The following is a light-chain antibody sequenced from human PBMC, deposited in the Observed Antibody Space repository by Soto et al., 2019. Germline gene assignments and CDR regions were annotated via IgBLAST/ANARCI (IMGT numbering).Light chain of an antibody. J-gene: IGLJ3*02. CDR2: EVT. Sequence: QAVVTQPPSASGSPGQSVTISCTGTSSDVGGYNYVSWYQQYPGRAPKLMIYEVTKRPSGVPDRFSCSKSGNTASLTVSGLQAEDEADYYCSSYASSNNFYFVFGGGTKLTVL. CDR1: SSDVGGYNY. CDR3: SSYASSNNFYFV. V-gene: IGLV2-8*01.